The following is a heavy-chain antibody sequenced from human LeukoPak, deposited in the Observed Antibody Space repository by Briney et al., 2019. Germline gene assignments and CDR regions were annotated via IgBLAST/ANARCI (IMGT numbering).Heavy chain of an antibody. D-gene: IGHD2-15*01. V-gene: IGHV3-74*01. CDR3: ARDQTPFY. Sequence: PGGSLRLSCAASGFIFSNYYMHWVRQAPGKGLVWVSHINSDGSNINYADSVKGRFTISRDNAKSSMWLQMNSLRDEDTAVYYCARDQTPFYWGQGSLVTVSS. CDR1: GFIFSNYY. J-gene: IGHJ4*02. CDR2: INSDGSNI.